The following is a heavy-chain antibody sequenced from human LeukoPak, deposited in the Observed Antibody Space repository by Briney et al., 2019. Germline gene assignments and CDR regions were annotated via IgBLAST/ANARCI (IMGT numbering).Heavy chain of an antibody. CDR3: ARASKDSSGYYFDY. D-gene: IGHD3-22*01. Sequence: GESLKISCKGSGYSFTNYWIGWVRQMPGKGLVWVSRINSDGSSTSYADSVKGRFTISRDNAKNTLYLQMNSLRAEDTAVYYCARASKDSSGYYFDYWGQGTLVTVSS. J-gene: IGHJ4*02. CDR2: INSDGSST. CDR1: GYSFTNYW. V-gene: IGHV3-74*01.